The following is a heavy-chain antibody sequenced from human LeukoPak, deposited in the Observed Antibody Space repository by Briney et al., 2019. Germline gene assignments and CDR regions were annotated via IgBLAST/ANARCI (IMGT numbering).Heavy chain of an antibody. J-gene: IGHJ5*01. CDR3: ARDLWNFYDDSGYNRDFDS. CDR2: INLNSGGT. CDR1: GFTFTGYY. D-gene: IGHD3-22*01. Sequence: GASVKVSCKASGFTFTGYYTHWVRQAPGQGLEWMGWINLNSGGTKYAQKFQGRVTMTRDTSISTAYMELSRLTSDDTAVYYCARDLWNFYDDSGYNRDFDSWGQGTLVTVSS. V-gene: IGHV1-2*02.